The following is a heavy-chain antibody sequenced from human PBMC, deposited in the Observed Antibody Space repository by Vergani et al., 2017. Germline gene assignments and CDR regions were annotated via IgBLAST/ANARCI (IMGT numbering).Heavy chain of an antibody. Sequence: EVQLVESGGGLVQPGGSLRLSCAASGFTFSSYWMSWVRQAPGKGLAGVANIKQDGSEKNSVDSVKCRFTISRDNAKKSLYLQINRLRAEDPAVYYCARARITGTRWFDPWGQGTLVTVSS. D-gene: IGHD1-7*01. CDR3: ARARITGTRWFDP. J-gene: IGHJ5*02. CDR2: IKQDGSEK. V-gene: IGHV3-7*01. CDR1: GFTFSSYW.